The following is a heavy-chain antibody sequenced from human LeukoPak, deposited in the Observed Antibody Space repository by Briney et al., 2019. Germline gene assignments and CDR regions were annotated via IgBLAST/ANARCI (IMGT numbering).Heavy chain of an antibody. CDR1: GGSISGSSYY. Sequence: SETLSLTCTVSGGSISGSSYYWGWIRQPPGKGLEWIGSIYYSGSTYYNPSLKSRVTISVDTSKNQFSLKLSSVTAADTAVYYCARDLASSDDAFDIWGQGTMVTVSS. CDR2: IYYSGST. CDR3: ARDLASSDDAFDI. J-gene: IGHJ3*02. D-gene: IGHD6-6*01. V-gene: IGHV4-39*07.